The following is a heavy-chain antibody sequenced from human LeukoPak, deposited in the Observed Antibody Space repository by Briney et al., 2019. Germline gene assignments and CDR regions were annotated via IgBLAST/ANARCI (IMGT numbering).Heavy chain of an antibody. Sequence: GGSLRLSCAASGFTFSSYGIHWVRQAPGKGLEWVTFIGYDGRNKYYADSVKGRLTISRDNSKNTLYLQMNSLRAEDTAVYYCAKDFWSGYDYWGQGTLVTVSS. V-gene: IGHV3-30*02. J-gene: IGHJ4*02. D-gene: IGHD3-3*01. CDR3: AKDFWSGYDY. CDR1: GFTFSSYG. CDR2: IGYDGRNK.